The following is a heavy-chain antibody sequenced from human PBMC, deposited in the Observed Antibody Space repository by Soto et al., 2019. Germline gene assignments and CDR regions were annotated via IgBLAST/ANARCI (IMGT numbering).Heavy chain of an antibody. CDR2: IANSGSNK. CDR1: GFTFSSYG. Sequence: GGSLRLSCAASGFTFSSYGMRWVRQAPGKGLEWVSDIANSGSNKYYADSVKGRFTISRDNAENSLYLQMNSLRAEDTAVYYCARDADILTGSDAFDIWGQGTMVTVSS. V-gene: IGHV3-48*04. CDR3: ARDADILTGSDAFDI. D-gene: IGHD3-9*01. J-gene: IGHJ3*02.